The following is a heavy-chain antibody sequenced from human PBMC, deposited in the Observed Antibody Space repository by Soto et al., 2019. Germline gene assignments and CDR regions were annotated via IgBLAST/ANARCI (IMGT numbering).Heavy chain of an antibody. CDR2: ISSTGST. Sequence: SETLSLTCTVSGGSVSSGSYYWSWIRQPPGKGLEWVGYISSTGSTNYNHSLKSRLTISVDPSKNQFSLTLSSVTAADTAVYYCARTGLPGWATQYFQHWGQGALVPVSS. CDR1: GGSVSSGSYY. V-gene: IGHV4-61*01. CDR3: ARTGLPGWATQYFQH. D-gene: IGHD6-19*01. J-gene: IGHJ1*01.